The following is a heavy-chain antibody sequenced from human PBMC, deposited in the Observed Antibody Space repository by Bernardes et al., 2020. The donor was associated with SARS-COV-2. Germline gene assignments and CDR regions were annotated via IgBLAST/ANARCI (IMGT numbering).Heavy chain of an antibody. J-gene: IGHJ4*02. CDR2: SRNKASGYNT. CDR1: GFTFSDHH. Sequence: GSLRLSCVVSGFTFSDHHMDWVRQAPGKGLEWIARSRNKASGYNTEYAASVKGRFTMSRDDSENSLYLQMNSLKTEDTALYYCTRSPVGTSPSDYWGQGTLVTVSS. CDR3: TRSPVGTSPSDY. V-gene: IGHV3-72*01. D-gene: IGHD1-26*01.